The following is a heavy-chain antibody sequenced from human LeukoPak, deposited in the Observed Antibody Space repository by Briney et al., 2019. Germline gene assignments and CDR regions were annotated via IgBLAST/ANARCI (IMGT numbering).Heavy chain of an antibody. Sequence: ASVKVSCKASGYTFTIYYMHWVRQAPGQGLEWMGIINPSGGSTSYAQKFQGRVTMTRDTSTSTVYMELSSLRSEDTAVYYCARRTLPYGMDVWGQGTTVTVSS. J-gene: IGHJ6*02. CDR1: GYTFTIYY. CDR3: ARRTLPYGMDV. CDR2: INPSGGST. V-gene: IGHV1-46*01.